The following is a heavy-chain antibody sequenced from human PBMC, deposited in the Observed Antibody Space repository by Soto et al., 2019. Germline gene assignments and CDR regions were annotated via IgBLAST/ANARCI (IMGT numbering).Heavy chain of an antibody. V-gene: IGHV4-34*01. CDR1: GGSFSASY. Sequence: QVQLQQWGAGLLKPSETLSLTCGVYGGSFSASYGSWIRQPPGKGLEWIGSINHSGSTNYNPSLKSRVTISVETSQNQFSLKLSSVTAADTAIYYCARAGVADNWGQGTLVTVSS. CDR3: ARAGVADN. D-gene: IGHD6-19*01. J-gene: IGHJ4*02. CDR2: INHSGST.